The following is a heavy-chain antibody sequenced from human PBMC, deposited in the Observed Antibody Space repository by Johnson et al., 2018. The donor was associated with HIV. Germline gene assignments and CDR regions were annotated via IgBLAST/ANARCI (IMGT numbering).Heavy chain of an antibody. CDR2: IKEDGSED. D-gene: IGHD6-13*01. Sequence: VQLVESGGGLVQPGGYLRLSCAASGFILSSYWMSWVRQAPGKGLEWLANIKEDGSEDYYVDSLKGRFTISRDNAQNSLYLQMDSLRADDSAVYYCARDGVYSSPHDAFDIWGQGTKVTVSS. CDR1: GFILSSYW. CDR3: ARDGVYSSPHDAFDI. J-gene: IGHJ3*02. V-gene: IGHV3-7*05.